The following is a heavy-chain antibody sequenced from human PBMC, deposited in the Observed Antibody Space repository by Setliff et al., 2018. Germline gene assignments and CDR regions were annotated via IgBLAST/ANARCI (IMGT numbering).Heavy chain of an antibody. Sequence: GASVKVSCKASGGTFSTYAISWVRQAPGQGLEWMGGIIPIFGTTNYAQKFQGRVTITADESTSTAYMELSSLRSEDTAVYYCARDFLGIHIDHGNALDDYWGQGTLVTVSS. CDR2: IIPIFGTT. CDR3: ARDFLGIHIDHGNALDDY. J-gene: IGHJ4*02. CDR1: GGTFSTYA. D-gene: IGHD4-17*01. V-gene: IGHV1-69*13.